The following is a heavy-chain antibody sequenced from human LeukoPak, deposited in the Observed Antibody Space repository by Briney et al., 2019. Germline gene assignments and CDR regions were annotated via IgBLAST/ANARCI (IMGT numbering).Heavy chain of an antibody. J-gene: IGHJ4*02. CDR1: GGSMSSGDYY. V-gene: IGHV4-30-4*01. Sequence: SETLSLTCTVSGGSMSSGDYYWSWFHQPPGKGLEWLGYTSLSGPTCYNVSIKSPIAISLDTPRNQFSLNLLSVTAADTAVYYCARALRFESRAFDCWGQGILVTVSS. CDR3: ARALRFESRAFDC. CDR2: TSLSGPT. D-gene: IGHD3-9*01.